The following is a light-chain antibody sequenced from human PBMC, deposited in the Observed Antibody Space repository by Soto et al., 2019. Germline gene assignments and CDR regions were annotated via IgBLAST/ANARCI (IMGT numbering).Light chain of an antibody. J-gene: IGKJ1*01. CDR1: QTVSAAY. CDR3: QQYFSSPRT. V-gene: IGKV3-20*01. CDR2: GAS. Sequence: EIVLTQSPGTLSLSPGERATLSCRASQTVSAAYLAWYQQKPGLAPRLLIFGASSRATGIPDRFSGIGSGTDFTLTISRLEPEDFVVYYCQQYFSSPRTFGPGTKVEI.